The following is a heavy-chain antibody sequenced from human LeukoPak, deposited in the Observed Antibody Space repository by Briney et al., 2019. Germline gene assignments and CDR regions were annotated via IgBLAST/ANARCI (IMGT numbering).Heavy chain of an antibody. J-gene: IGHJ4*02. CDR1: AFTVSTNY. CDR2: IYSGDTT. V-gene: IGHV3-66*01. Sequence: GRSLRLSCAASAFTVSTNYMSWVRQAPGKGLEWVSVIYSGDTTFYADSVRGKFTISRDNSKNTLYLQMNSLRAEDTAVYYCARSSIDIVVVVAAEPYYFDYWGQGTLVTVSS. D-gene: IGHD2-15*01. CDR3: ARSSIDIVVVVAAEPYYFDY.